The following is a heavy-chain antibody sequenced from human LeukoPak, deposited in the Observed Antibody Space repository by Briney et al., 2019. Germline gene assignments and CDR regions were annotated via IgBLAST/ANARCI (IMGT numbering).Heavy chain of an antibody. V-gene: IGHV3-30*18. Sequence: GGSLRLSCAASGFTFSSYGMHWVRQAPGKGLEWVAVISYDGSNKYYADSVKGRFTISRDNSKNTLYLQMNSLRAEDTAVYYCAKDRRDGSSYFDYWGQGTPVTVSS. J-gene: IGHJ4*02. D-gene: IGHD5-24*01. CDR2: ISYDGSNK. CDR3: AKDRRDGSSYFDY. CDR1: GFTFSSYG.